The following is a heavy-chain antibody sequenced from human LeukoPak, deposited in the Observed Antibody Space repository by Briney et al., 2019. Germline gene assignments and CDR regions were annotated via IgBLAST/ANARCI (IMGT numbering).Heavy chain of an antibody. D-gene: IGHD3-22*01. CDR1: GFTFSSYW. CDR2: INSDGSST. Sequence: PGGSLRLSCAASGFTFSSYWMHWVRQAPGKGLVWVSRINSDGSSTSYADSVKGRFTISRDNAKNSLYLQMNSLRAEDTALYYCARALRTYYYDSSGYYYDYWGQGTLVTVSS. V-gene: IGHV3-74*01. CDR3: ARALRTYYYDSSGYYYDY. J-gene: IGHJ4*02.